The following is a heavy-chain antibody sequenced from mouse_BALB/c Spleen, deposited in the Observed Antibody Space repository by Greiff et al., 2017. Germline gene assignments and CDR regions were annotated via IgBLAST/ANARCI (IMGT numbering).Heavy chain of an antibody. Sequence: EVKLMESGGGLVQPGGSLKLSCAASGFDFSRYWMSWVRQAPGKGLEWIGEINPDSSTINYTPSLKDKFIISRDNAKNTLYLQMSKVRSEDTALYYCARPIYYGNYYWYFDVWGAGTTVTVSS. J-gene: IGHJ1*01. D-gene: IGHD2-1*01. CDR1: GFDFSRYW. CDR2: INPDSSTI. CDR3: ARPIYYGNYYWYFDV. V-gene: IGHV4-1*02.